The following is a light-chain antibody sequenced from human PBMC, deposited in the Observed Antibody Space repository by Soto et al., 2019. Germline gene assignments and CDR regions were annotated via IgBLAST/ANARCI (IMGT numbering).Light chain of an antibody. J-gene: IGLJ2*01. V-gene: IGLV1-47*01. CDR2: RNN. Sequence: QSVLTQPPSASGTPGQRVTLSFSGSSSNIGSNYVYWYQQLPGTAPKLLIYRNNQRPSGVPDRFADSKSGTSGSLAISGLRSEDEADYYCAAWDDSLSGLFVGGTKLTVL. CDR3: AAWDDSLSGL. CDR1: SSNIGSNY.